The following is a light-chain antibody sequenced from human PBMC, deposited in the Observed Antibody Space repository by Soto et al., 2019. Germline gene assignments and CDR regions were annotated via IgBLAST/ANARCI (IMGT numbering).Light chain of an antibody. CDR3: QQSYSTPYT. V-gene: IGKV1-39*01. Sequence: DIPMTQSPSSLSASVGDRVTITCRASQSISNYLNWYQQKPGKAPNLLIYIASNLHSGVPSRFSGSGSGTDFTLTISSLRPEDFATYYCQQSYSTPYTFGQGTKLDIK. CDR1: QSISNY. CDR2: IAS. J-gene: IGKJ2*01.